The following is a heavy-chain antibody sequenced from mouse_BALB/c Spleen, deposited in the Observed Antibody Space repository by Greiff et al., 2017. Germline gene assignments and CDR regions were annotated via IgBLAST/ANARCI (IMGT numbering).Heavy chain of an antibody. CDR3: ARGYYGYDGGSWFAY. Sequence: DVQLQESGPGLVKPSQSLSLTCTVTGYSITSDYAWNWIRQFPGNKLEWMGYISYSGSTSYNPSLKSRISITRDTSKNQFFLQLNSVTTEDTATYYCARGYYGYDGGSWFAYWGQGTLVTVSA. D-gene: IGHD2-2*01. CDR1: GYSITSDYA. J-gene: IGHJ3*01. CDR2: ISYSGST. V-gene: IGHV3-2*02.